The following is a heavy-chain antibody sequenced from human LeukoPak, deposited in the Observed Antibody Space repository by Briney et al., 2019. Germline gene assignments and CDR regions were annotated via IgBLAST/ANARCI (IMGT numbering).Heavy chain of an antibody. J-gene: IGHJ6*02. CDR1: GGSFSGYY. CDR2: VNHSGST. CDR3: ARGGLGGHYYDSSGYHHYYYGMDV. D-gene: IGHD3-22*01. V-gene: IGHV4-34*01. Sequence: KSSETLSLTCAVYGGSFSGYYWSWIRQPPGKGLEWIGEVNHSGSTNYNPSLKSRVTISVDTSKNQFSLKLSSVTAADTAVYYCARGGLGGHYYDSSGYHHYYYGMDVWGQGTTVTVSS.